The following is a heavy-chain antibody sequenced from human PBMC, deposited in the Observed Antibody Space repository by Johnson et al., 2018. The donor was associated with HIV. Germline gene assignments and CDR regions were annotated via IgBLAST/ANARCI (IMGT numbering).Heavy chain of an antibody. Sequence: QVQLVESGGGLIEPAGSLRLSCAASGFTFNTHWMTSVRQAPGKGLEWVAVISYDGSNKYYADSVKGLFTVSRDSSKNTLFLQMNSLRAEDTAVYFCAKVHIAARWSDAFDIWGQGTMVTVSS. CDR3: AKVHIAARWSDAFDI. D-gene: IGHD6-6*01. J-gene: IGHJ3*02. V-gene: IGHV3-30-3*01. CDR1: GFTFNTHW. CDR2: ISYDGSNK.